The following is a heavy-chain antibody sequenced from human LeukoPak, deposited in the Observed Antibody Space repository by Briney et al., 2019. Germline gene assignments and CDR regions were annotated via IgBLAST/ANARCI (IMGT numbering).Heavy chain of an antibody. CDR1: GGTFSSYA. J-gene: IGHJ6*04. V-gene: IGHV1-69*06. Sequence: SVKVSCKASGGTFSSYAISWVRQAPGQGLEWMGGIIPTFGTANYAQKFQGRVTITADKSTSTAYMELSSLRSEDTAVYYCARGPDIVVVPAAIGNYYGMDVWGKGTTVTASS. CDR2: IIPTFGTA. CDR3: ARGPDIVVVPAAIGNYYGMDV. D-gene: IGHD2-2*01.